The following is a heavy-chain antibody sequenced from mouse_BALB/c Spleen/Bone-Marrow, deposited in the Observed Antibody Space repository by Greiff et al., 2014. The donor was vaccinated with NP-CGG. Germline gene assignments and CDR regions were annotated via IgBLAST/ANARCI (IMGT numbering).Heavy chain of an antibody. V-gene: IGHV14-3*02. D-gene: IGHD1-1*01. CDR2: IDPANGNT. CDR3: AIYYYGSSGFAY. CDR1: GFNIKDTY. J-gene: IGHJ3*01. Sequence: VQLKESGAVLVKPGASVELSCTASGFNIKDTYMHWVKQRPEQGLEWIGRIDPANGNTKYDPKFQGKATITADTSSNTAYLQLSSLTSEDTAVYYCAIYYYGSSGFAYWGQGTLVTVSA.